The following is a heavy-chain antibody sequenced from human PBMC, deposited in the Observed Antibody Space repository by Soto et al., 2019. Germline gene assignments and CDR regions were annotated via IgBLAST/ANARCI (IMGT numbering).Heavy chain of an antibody. CDR1: GGSISSYY. J-gene: IGHJ6*02. CDR3: AGLDYYDSSGYIYYYGMDV. CDR2: IYTSGST. Sequence: SETLSLTCTVSGGSISSYYWSWIRQPAGKGLEWIGRIYTSGSTNYNPSPKSRVTMSVDTSKNQFSLKLSSVTAADTAVYYCAGLDYYDSSGYIYYYGMDVWGQGTTVTVSS. D-gene: IGHD3-22*01. V-gene: IGHV4-4*07.